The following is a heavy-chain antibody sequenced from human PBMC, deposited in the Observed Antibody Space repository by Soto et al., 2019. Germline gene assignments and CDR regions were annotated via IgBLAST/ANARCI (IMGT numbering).Heavy chain of an antibody. CDR3: AREVRGYSYGYVLDY. CDR1: GFTFSSYA. J-gene: IGHJ4*02. CDR2: INHSGST. Sequence: PGGSLRLSCAASGFTFSSYAMSWVRQAPGKGLKWVGEINHSGSTNYNPSLKSRVTISVDTSKNQFSLKLSSVTAADTAVYYCAREVRGYSYGYVLDYWGQGTLVTVSS. V-gene: IGHV4-34*01. D-gene: IGHD5-18*01.